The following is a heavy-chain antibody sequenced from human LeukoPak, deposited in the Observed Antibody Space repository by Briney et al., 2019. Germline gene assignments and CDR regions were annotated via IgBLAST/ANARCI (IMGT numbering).Heavy chain of an antibody. V-gene: IGHV1-18*01. Sequence: GASVKVSCKASGYTFTSYGISWVRQAPGQGLEWMGWISAYNGNTNYAQKLQGRVTMTTDTSTSTAYMELRSLRSDDTAVYYCARDRNGVAGTLYYYYGMDVWGQGTTVTVSS. CDR3: ARDRNGVAGTLYYYYGMDV. D-gene: IGHD6-19*01. J-gene: IGHJ6*02. CDR1: GYTFTSYG. CDR2: ISAYNGNT.